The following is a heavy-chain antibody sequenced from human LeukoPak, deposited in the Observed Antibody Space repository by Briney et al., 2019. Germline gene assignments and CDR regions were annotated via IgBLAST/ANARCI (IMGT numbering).Heavy chain of an antibody. V-gene: IGHV4-34*01. J-gene: IGHJ2*01. CDR3: ARVLEGSSGQHWYLDL. CDR2: INHSGST. CDR1: GGSFSGYY. D-gene: IGHD6-19*01. Sequence: SETLSLTCAVYGGSFSGYYWSWIRQPPGKGLEWIGEINHSGSTNYNPSLKSRVTISVDTSKNQFSLKLSSVTAADTAVYYCARVLEGSSGQHWYLDLWGRGTLVTVSS.